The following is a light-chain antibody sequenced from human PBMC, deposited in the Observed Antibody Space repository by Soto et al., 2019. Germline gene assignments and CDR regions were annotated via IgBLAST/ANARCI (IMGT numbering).Light chain of an antibody. CDR3: QQRSNWPFTWT. J-gene: IGKJ1*01. V-gene: IGKV3-11*01. Sequence: EIVLTQSPGTLSLSPGERATLSCRASQSVNSFLARYQQKPGQAPRLLIYDASNRATGIPARFSGSGSGTDFTLTISSLEPEDFAVYYCQQRSNWPFTWTFGQGTKVDI. CDR1: QSVNSF. CDR2: DAS.